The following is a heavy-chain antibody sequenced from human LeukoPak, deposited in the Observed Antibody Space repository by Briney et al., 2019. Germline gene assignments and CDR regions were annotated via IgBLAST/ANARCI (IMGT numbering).Heavy chain of an antibody. Sequence: GGSLRLSCAASGFTLSSYEMNWVRQAPGKGLEWVSGISGSGGSTYYADSVKGRFTISRDNSKNTLFLQMNTLRAEDTAVYYCAKGRYSSSWYGGYFDYWGQGTLVTVSS. D-gene: IGHD6-13*01. CDR2: ISGSGGST. CDR1: GFTLSSYE. V-gene: IGHV3-23*01. J-gene: IGHJ4*02. CDR3: AKGRYSSSWYGGYFDY.